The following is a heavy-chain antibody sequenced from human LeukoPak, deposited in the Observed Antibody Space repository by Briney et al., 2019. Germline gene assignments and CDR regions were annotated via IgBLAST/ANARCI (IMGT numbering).Heavy chain of an antibody. CDR3: ARGGSGYYPAALDY. Sequence: GRSLRLPCAASGFTFSSYAMHWVRQAPGKGLEWVAVISYDGSNKYYADSVKGRFTISRDNSKNTLYLQMNSLRAEDTAVYYCARGGSGYYPAALDYWGQGTLVTVSS. D-gene: IGHD3-3*01. CDR2: ISYDGSNK. V-gene: IGHV3-30-3*01. CDR1: GFTFSSYA. J-gene: IGHJ4*02.